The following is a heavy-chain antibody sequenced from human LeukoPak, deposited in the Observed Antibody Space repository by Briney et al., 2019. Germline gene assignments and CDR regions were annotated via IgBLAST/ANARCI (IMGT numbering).Heavy chain of an antibody. CDR1: GFTFSSYD. Sequence: GGSLRLSCAASGFTFSSYDMHWVRQATGKGLEWVSAIGTAGDTYYPGSVKGRFTISRENAKNSLYLQMNSLRAEDTAVYYCARVKRDCSGGSCYSYDYWGQGTLVTVSS. CDR3: ARVKRDCSGGSCYSYDY. J-gene: IGHJ4*02. V-gene: IGHV3-13*01. CDR2: IGTAGDT. D-gene: IGHD2-15*01.